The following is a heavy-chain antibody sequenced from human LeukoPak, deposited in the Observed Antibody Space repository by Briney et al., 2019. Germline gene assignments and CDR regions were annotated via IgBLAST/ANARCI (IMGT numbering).Heavy chain of an antibody. CDR3: AGGIVVVPAADNNFDY. J-gene: IGHJ4*02. D-gene: IGHD2-2*01. V-gene: IGHV4-61*02. Sequence: SQTLSLTCAVSGGSISSGSYYWSWIRQPAGKGLEWIGRIYTSGSTNYNPSLKSRVTISVDTPKNQFSLKLSSVTAADTAVYYCAGGIVVVPAADNNFDYWGQGTLVTVSS. CDR1: GGSISSGSYY. CDR2: IYTSGST.